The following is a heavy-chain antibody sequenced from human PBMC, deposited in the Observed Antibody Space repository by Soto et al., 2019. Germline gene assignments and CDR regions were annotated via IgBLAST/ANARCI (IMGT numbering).Heavy chain of an antibody. Sequence: EVQLLDSGGGLVQPGGSLRLSCAPSGFTFSGYALPWVRQAPGTGLEWVSAISGGGDATFYADSVKGRFTISRDNSKNTLYLQMNTLRAEDTAVYYCARKVSGSTGRPDLWYFDLWGRGTLVTVSS. CDR2: ISGGGDAT. J-gene: IGHJ2*01. D-gene: IGHD3-10*01. CDR1: GFTFSGYA. V-gene: IGHV3-23*01. CDR3: ARKVSGSTGRPDLWYFDL.